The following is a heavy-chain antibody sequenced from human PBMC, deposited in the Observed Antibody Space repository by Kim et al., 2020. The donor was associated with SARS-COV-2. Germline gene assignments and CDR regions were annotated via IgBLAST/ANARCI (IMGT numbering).Heavy chain of an antibody. CDR2: ISSSSSTI. D-gene: IGHD3-22*01. CDR3: ARDSRTYYCDSSGYPTYFDI. V-gene: IGHV3-48*02. J-gene: IGHJ4*01. CDR1: GFAFSSYS. Sequence: GGSLRLSCAASGFAFSSYSMNWVRQAPGKGLEWVSYISSSSSTIYYADSVKGRFTISRDNAKNSLYLQMNSLRDEDTAVYYCARDSRTYYCDSSGYPTYFDIWGQGTLVTVSS.